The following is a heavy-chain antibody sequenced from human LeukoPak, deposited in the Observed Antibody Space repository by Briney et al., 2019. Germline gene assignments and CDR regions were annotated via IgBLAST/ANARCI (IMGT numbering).Heavy chain of an antibody. V-gene: IGHV1-69*05. CDR1: GGTFSSYA. D-gene: IGHD2-21*02. CDR3: ARGGYCGGDCYLSYFDL. CDR2: IIPIFGTA. J-gene: IGHJ2*01. Sequence: ASVKVSCKASGGTFSSYAISWVRQAPGQGLEWMGGIIPIFGTANYAQKFQGRVTITTDESTSTAYMELSSLRSEDTAVYYCARGGYCGGDCYLSYFDLWGRGTLVTVSS.